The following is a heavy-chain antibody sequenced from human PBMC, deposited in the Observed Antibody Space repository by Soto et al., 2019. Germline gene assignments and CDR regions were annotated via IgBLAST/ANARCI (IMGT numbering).Heavy chain of an antibody. V-gene: IGHV1-69*13. CDR2: IIPIFNTP. J-gene: IGHJ6*02. Sequence: SVKVSCKASGVTFNSYTISWVRQAPGQGLEWMGGIIPIFNTPKYARKFQGRVTITADESTSTAYMELNSLRSEDTAVFYCAGTCWHYYYCMDFWGQGTTVTVSS. CDR1: GVTFNSYT. D-gene: IGHD3-10*01. CDR3: AGTCWHYYYCMDF.